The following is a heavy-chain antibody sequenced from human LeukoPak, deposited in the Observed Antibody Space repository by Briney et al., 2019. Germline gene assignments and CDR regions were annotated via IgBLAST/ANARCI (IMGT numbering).Heavy chain of an antibody. D-gene: IGHD3-10*01. CDR3: TSRSGSGSYYSAF. V-gene: IGHV3-15*01. CDR2: IKRKSDGGTT. CDR1: GFTFSNAW. Sequence: GGSLRLSCAASGFTFSNAWMTWVRQAPGKGLGWVGRIKRKSDGGTTDYGAPVKGRFSISRDDSKNTLYLQLNSLKTEDTAVYYCTSRSGSGSYYSAFWGQGTLVTVSS. J-gene: IGHJ4*02.